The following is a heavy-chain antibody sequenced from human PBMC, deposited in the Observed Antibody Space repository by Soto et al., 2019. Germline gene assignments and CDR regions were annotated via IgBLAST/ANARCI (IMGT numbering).Heavy chain of an antibody. D-gene: IGHD6-6*01. CDR2: IYYSGST. CDR1: GGSISSGGYY. Sequence: QVQLQESGPGRVKPSQTLSLTCTVAGGSISSGGYYWSWIRQHRGKGLEWIGYIYYSGSTYYTPSLKSRATITVDTSKTQFSLKLSSVTAADTAVYYCARGASIAANRMDVWGQGTTVTVSS. CDR3: ARGASIAANRMDV. V-gene: IGHV4-31*03. J-gene: IGHJ6*02.